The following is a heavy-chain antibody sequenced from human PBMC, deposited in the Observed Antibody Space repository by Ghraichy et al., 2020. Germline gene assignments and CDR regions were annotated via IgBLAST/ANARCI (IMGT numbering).Heavy chain of an antibody. V-gene: IGHV3-74*01. CDR1: GFTFSSYW. J-gene: IGHJ6*02. D-gene: IGHD6-19*01. CDR2: INIDGSST. Sequence: GESLNISCAASGFTFSSYWMHWVRQAPGKGLVWVLRINIDGSSTSYADSVKGRLTISKDNARNTLYLQMNSLRAEDTAVYYCARGTAPVAGTSGMDVWGQGTTVTVSS. CDR3: ARGTAPVAGTSGMDV.